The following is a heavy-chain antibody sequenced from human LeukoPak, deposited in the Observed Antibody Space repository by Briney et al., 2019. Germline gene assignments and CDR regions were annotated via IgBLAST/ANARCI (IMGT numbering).Heavy chain of an antibody. D-gene: IGHD4-17*01. CDR1: GFTFSSYG. CDR2: ISYDGGNK. Sequence: GGSLRLSCAASGFTFSSYGMHWVRQAPGKGLEWVAVISYDGGNKYYADSVKGRFTISRDNSKNTPYLQMNSLRAEDTAVYYCAKDPHDYGDYGFDYWGQGTLVTVSS. J-gene: IGHJ4*02. V-gene: IGHV3-30*18. CDR3: AKDPHDYGDYGFDY.